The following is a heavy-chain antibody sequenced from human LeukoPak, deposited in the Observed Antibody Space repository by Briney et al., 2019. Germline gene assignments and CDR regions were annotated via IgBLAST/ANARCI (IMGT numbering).Heavy chain of an antibody. V-gene: IGHV3-30*02. CDR2: IWYDGSNK. D-gene: IGHD2-2*01. J-gene: IGHJ6*02. CDR3: VKDRPCETCMPMDA. Sequence: GGSLRLSCAASGFTFSSYGMHWVRQAPGKGLEWVAVIWYDGSNKYYADSVKGRFTISRDNSKDTVSLQMNSLRAEDSAIYFCVKDRPCETCMPMDAWGQGTTVTVSS. CDR1: GFTFSSYG.